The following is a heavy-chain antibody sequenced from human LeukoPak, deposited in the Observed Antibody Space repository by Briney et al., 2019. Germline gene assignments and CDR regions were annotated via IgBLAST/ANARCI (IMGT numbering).Heavy chain of an antibody. J-gene: IGHJ4*02. V-gene: IGHV3-30*03. Sequence: GRSLRLSCAASGFTFTHYAMHWVRQTPGKGLEWVAVIFYDGTIQYYSDSVRGRLIVSRDNPKNTLYLQMNSLRAEDTAVYYCARDPRGPAGYDSPARDTFDYWGQGTLVTVSS. CDR1: GFTFTHYA. CDR2: IFYDGTIQ. D-gene: IGHD3-22*01. CDR3: ARDPRGPAGYDSPARDTFDY.